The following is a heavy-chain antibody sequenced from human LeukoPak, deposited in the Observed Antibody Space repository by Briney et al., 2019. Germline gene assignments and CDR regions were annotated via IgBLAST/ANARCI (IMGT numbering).Heavy chain of an antibody. Sequence: PGGSLRLSCAASGFTFSSYSMNWVRQAPGKGLEWVSSISSSSSYICYADSVKGRFTISRDNAKNSLYLQMNSLRAEDTAVYYCARDIPEQWRPFDYWGQGTLVTVSS. CDR3: ARDIPEQWRPFDY. J-gene: IGHJ4*02. D-gene: IGHD6-19*01. CDR1: GFTFSSYS. CDR2: ISSSSSYI. V-gene: IGHV3-21*01.